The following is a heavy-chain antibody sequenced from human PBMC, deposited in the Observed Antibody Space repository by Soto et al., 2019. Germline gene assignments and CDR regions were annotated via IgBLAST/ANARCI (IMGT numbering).Heavy chain of an antibody. Sequence: QLQLQESGPGLVKPSETLSLTCPVSGGSVSSRAYYWGWIRQPPGKGLEWIGNIYYSGTTLYNPSLKSRVTMSVDTSKNQFSLKLTSVTAADTAVYYCARQNPLSGYGHGLGGYYSDSWGQGTLVTVSS. V-gene: IGHV4-39*01. CDR3: ARQNPLSGYGHGLGGYYSDS. J-gene: IGHJ4*02. CDR2: IYYSGTT. D-gene: IGHD5-18*01. CDR1: GGSVSSRAYY.